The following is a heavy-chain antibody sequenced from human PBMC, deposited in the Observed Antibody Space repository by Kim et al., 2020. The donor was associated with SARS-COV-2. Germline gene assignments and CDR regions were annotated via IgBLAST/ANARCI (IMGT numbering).Heavy chain of an antibody. D-gene: IGHD6-19*01. Sequence: YNQPLKSRVAISVDTSKNQFSLKLSSVAAADTAVYYCGTDDSTGWSRAFDIWGQGTMVTVSS. J-gene: IGHJ3*02. CDR3: GTDDSTGWSRAFDI. V-gene: IGHV4-31*02.